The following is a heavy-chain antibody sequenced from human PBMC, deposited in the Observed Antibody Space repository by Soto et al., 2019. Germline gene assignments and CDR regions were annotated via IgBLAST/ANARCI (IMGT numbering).Heavy chain of an antibody. Sequence: ASVKVSCKASGYTFSGYYIHWLRQAPGQGLEWMGWINPNSGGTNYAQKFQGRVTVTRDTPTSTAYMELSRLTSDDTAVYYCARSLTEGYCTITGSYTRPLYGMAVWGQGTTVTVSS. CDR1: GYTFSGYY. CDR2: INPNSGGT. V-gene: IGHV1-2*02. CDR3: ARSLTEGYCTITGSYTRPLYGMAV. D-gene: IGHD2-2*02. J-gene: IGHJ6*02.